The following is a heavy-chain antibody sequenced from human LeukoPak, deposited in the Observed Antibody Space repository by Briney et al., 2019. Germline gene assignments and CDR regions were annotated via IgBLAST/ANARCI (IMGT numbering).Heavy chain of an antibody. J-gene: IGHJ4*02. Sequence: GSSGKVSCKASGYTFTSYDINWVRQATGQGLEWMGWMNPNSGNTGYAQKFQGRVTMTRNTSISTAYMELSSLRSEDTAVYYCARGGRSPYYFYYWAQGTLVTVSS. CDR2: MNPNSGNT. V-gene: IGHV1-8*01. CDR3: ARGGRSPYYFYY. CDR1: GYTFTSYD. D-gene: IGHD1-26*01.